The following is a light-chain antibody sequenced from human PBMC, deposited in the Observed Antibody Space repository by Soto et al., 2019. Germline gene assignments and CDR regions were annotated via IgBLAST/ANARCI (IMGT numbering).Light chain of an antibody. Sequence: QSVLTQPASVSGSPGQSITISCTGTSSDVGAYNYVSWYQQHPDKAPKLMIYEVSNRPSGVSNRFSGSKSGNPASLTIPGLQAEDEAEYYCSSYTTSRTRVFGGGTKLTV. J-gene: IGLJ3*02. CDR3: SSYTTSRTRV. CDR2: EVS. V-gene: IGLV2-14*01. CDR1: SSDVGAYNY.